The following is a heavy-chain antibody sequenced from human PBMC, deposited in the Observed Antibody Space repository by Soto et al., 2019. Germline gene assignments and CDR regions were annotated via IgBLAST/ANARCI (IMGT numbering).Heavy chain of an antibody. V-gene: IGHV3-23*01. D-gene: IGHD1-26*01. CDR3: AKDPKGATTG. Sequence: VTLRLSWAASGGKCISSGVCWVRQDPGKGLEWVSAISGSGGSTYYAASVKGRFTISRDNSKNTLYLQMNSLRAEDTAVYYCAKDPKGATTGWGQGTLVTVSS. J-gene: IGHJ4*02. CDR1: GGKCISSG. CDR2: ISGSGGST.